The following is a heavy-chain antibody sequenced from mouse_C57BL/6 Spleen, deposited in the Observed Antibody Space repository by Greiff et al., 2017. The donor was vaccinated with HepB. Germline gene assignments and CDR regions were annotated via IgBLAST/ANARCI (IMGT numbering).Heavy chain of an antibody. J-gene: IGHJ4*01. CDR3: ASPHDYGSSYVEAMDY. D-gene: IGHD1-1*01. Sequence: QVQLKESGAELARPGASVKLSCKASGYTFTSYGISWVKQRTGQGLEWIGEIYPRSGNTYYNEKFKGKATLTADKSSSTAYMELRSLTSEDSAVYFCASPHDYGSSYVEAMDYWGQGTSVTVSS. V-gene: IGHV1-81*01. CDR2: IYPRSGNT. CDR1: GYTFTSYG.